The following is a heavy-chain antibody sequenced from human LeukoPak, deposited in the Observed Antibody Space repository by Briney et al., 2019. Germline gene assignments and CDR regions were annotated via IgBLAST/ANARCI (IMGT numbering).Heavy chain of an antibody. CDR2: INTDGSST. Sequence: GGSLRLSCAASGFTFSSYWMHWVRQAPGKGLVWVSRINTDGSSTSYADSVKGRFTISRDNSKNTLYLQMNSLRAEDTAVYYCARSGGWFGELLPADYWGQGTLVTVSS. CDR1: GFTFSSYW. V-gene: IGHV3-74*01. CDR3: ARSGGWFGELLPADY. J-gene: IGHJ4*02. D-gene: IGHD3-10*01.